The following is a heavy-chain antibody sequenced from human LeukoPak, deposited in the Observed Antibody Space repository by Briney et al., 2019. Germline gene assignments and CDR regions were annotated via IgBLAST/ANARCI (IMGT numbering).Heavy chain of an antibody. V-gene: IGHV4-34*01. D-gene: IGHD3-10*01. J-gene: IGHJ4*02. CDR3: ARDNEASGSGRKFDC. Sequence: KTSETLSLTCGVYGGSFSGNYWSWIRQPPGKGLEWIGEINHSGSTKYNPSLKSRVTISRDTSKNQFSLKVSSVTAADAAVYYCARDNEASGSGRKFDCWGQGTLVTVSS. CDR2: INHSGST. CDR1: GGSFSGNY.